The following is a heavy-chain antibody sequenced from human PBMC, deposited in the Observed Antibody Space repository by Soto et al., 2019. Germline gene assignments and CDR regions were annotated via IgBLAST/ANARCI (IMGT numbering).Heavy chain of an antibody. D-gene: IGHD2-2*02. Sequence: QVQLQESGPGLVKPSETLSLTCTVSGGSISSYYWSWIRQPPGKGLGWIGYIYYSGRTNYNPSLKSRVTISVNTSKNQFSLKLSSVTAADTAVYYCARGYCSSTICYIWDNWFDPWGQGTLVTVSS. CDR2: IYYSGRT. CDR1: GGSISSYY. CDR3: ARGYCSSTICYIWDNWFDP. V-gene: IGHV4-59*01. J-gene: IGHJ5*02.